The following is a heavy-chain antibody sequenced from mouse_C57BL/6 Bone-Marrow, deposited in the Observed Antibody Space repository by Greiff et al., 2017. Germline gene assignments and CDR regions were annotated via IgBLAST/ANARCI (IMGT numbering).Heavy chain of an antibody. D-gene: IGHD2-3*01. CDR3: VRPFYDGYYSWFAY. CDR1: GFSFNTYA. V-gene: IGHV10-1*01. CDR2: IRSKSNNYAT. Sequence: GGGLVQPKGSLKLSCAASGFSFNTYAMNWVRQAPGKGLEWVARIRSKSNNYATYYADSVKDRFTISRDDSESMLYLQMNNLKTEDTAMYYCVRPFYDGYYSWFAYWGQGTLVTVSA. J-gene: IGHJ3*01.